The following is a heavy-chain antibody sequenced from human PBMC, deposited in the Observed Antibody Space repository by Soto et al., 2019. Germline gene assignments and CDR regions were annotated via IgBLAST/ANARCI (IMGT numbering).Heavy chain of an antibody. D-gene: IGHD3-10*02. V-gene: IGHV3-23*01. CDR3: ASYVRGPTFYFAS. CDR2: ISDTGDDT. J-gene: IGHJ4*02. CDR1: GFSFRTYA. Sequence: EVQLLESGGGLVQPGGSLRLSCAASGFSFRTYAMSWVRQAPGQGLEWVSVISDTGDDTYYADSVKGRFTISRDSSRKTLYLRMNSLRAEDPAVYYCASYVRGPTFYFASWGQGTLVIVAS.